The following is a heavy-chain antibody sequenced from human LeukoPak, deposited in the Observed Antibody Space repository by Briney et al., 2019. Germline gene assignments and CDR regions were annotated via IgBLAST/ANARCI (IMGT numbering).Heavy chain of an antibody. Sequence: GGSMTLSCAASGFTVSDNYNSWVRRAPGKRLELVSILYRGGGTYDADSVKGRFTISRDKNTLSLQMNSLRVKDTAVYYCAWPSQSSGYSFQYWGQGILVTVSS. CDR1: GFTVSDNY. CDR3: AWPSQSSGYSFQY. CDR2: LYRGGGT. V-gene: IGHV3-53*01. D-gene: IGHD3-22*01. J-gene: IGHJ4*02.